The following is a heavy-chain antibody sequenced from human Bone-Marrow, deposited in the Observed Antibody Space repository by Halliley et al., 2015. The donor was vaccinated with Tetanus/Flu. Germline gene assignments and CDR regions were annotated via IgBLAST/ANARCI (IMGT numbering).Heavy chain of an antibody. Sequence: SSDPTIYYADSVQGRFIISRDNAKNSLYLQLNSLRAEDTAVYYCARDGGHTFGSTFDYWGQGTLVTVSS. CDR3: ARDGGHTFGSTFDY. J-gene: IGHJ4*02. CDR2: SSDPTI. V-gene: IGHV3-48*03. D-gene: IGHD3-16*01.